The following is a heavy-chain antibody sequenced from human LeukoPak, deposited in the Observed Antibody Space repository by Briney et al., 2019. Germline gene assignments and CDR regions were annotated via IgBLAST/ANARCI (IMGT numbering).Heavy chain of an antibody. Sequence: SETLSLTCTVSGGSIRTHYWSWMRQSPGKELEWIGYIYYSGSTNFNPSLKSRVTISVDRSQNKFSLNLTSVTAADTAVYYCARGAAVFYDAFDIWGRGTMVIVSS. J-gene: IGHJ3*02. CDR2: IYYSGST. CDR1: GGSIRTHY. V-gene: IGHV4-59*11. D-gene: IGHD6-19*01. CDR3: ARGAAVFYDAFDI.